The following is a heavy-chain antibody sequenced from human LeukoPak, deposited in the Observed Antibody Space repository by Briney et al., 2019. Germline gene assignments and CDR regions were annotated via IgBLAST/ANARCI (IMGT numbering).Heavy chain of an antibody. J-gene: IGHJ4*02. CDR2: IWYDGSNK. D-gene: IGHD3-10*01. Sequence: GGSLRLSCAASGFTFSSYGMHWVRQAPGKGLEWVAVIWYDGSNKYYADSVKGRFTISRDNSKNTLYLQMNSLRAEDTAVYYCAITYGSGAYNLNYWGQGTLVTVSS. CDR1: GFTFSSYG. CDR3: AITYGSGAYNLNY. V-gene: IGHV3-33*01.